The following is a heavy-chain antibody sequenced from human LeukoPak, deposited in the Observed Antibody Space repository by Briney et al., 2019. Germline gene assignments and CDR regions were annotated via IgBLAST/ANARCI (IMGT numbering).Heavy chain of an antibody. CDR1: GFTVTSNQ. CDR3: ARDIWGSASY. CDR2: IYGGGGT. D-gene: IGHD7-27*01. J-gene: IGHJ4*02. Sequence: PGGSLRLSCVASGFTVTSNQMSWVRQAPGKGLEWVSVIYGGGGTHYADSVKGRFGISRDNSKNTVYLQMNSLRAEDTAVNYCARDIWGSASYWGQGTLVTVSS. V-gene: IGHV3-66*01.